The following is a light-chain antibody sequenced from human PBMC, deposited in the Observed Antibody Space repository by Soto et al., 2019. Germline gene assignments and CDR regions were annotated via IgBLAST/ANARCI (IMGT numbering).Light chain of an antibody. CDR2: DDS. CDR1: NIVSKS. CDR3: QVWDSSSDVV. Sequence: SYELSQPPSVSVAPGQTARITCGGNNIVSKSVHWYQQKPGQAPVLVVYDDSDRPSGIPERFSGSNSGNTATLTISRVEDGDEADYYCQVWDSSSDVVFGGGTKLTVL. J-gene: IGLJ2*01. V-gene: IGLV3-21*02.